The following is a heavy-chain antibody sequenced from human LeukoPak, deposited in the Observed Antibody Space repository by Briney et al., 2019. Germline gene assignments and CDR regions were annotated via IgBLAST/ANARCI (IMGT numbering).Heavy chain of an antibody. V-gene: IGHV1-18*01. CDR2: ISAYNGNT. CDR3: ARRGSGYSGYDERLLDY. D-gene: IGHD5-12*01. Sequence: ASVKVSCKASGGTFSSYAISWVRQAPGQGLEWMGWISAYNGNTNYAQKLQGRVTMTTDTSTSTAYMELRSLRSDDTAVYYCARRGSGYSGYDERLLDYWGQGTLVTVSS. J-gene: IGHJ4*02. CDR1: GGTFSSYA.